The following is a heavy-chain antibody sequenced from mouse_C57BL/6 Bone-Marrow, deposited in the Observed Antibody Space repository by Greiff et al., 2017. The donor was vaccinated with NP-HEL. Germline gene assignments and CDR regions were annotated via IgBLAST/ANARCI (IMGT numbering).Heavy chain of an antibody. Sequence: QVQLQQSGAELVRPGTSVKVSCKASGYAFTNYLIEWVKQRPGQGLEWIGVINPGSGGTNYNEKFKGKATLTADKSSSTAYMQLSSLTSEDSAVYFCARLRGTRTAWFAYWGQGTLVTVSA. J-gene: IGHJ3*01. D-gene: IGHD3-1*01. CDR2: INPGSGGT. CDR3: ARLRGTRTAWFAY. CDR1: GYAFTNYL. V-gene: IGHV1-54*01.